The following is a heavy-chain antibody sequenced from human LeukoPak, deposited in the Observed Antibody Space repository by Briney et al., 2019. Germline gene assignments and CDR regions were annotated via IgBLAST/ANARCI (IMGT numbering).Heavy chain of an antibody. D-gene: IGHD1/OR15-1a*01. J-gene: IGHJ3*02. CDR2: IYYSGNT. CDR1: GGSVNGYY. Sequence: SETLSLTCAVSGGSVNGYYWSWIRQPPGKGLEWIGYIYYSGNTNYNPSFKSRVTMSVDTSKNQFSLKLSSVTAADTAVYYGGRQPIRTAAFDIWGQGTMVTVSS. CDR3: GRQPIRTAAFDI. V-gene: IGHV4-59*08.